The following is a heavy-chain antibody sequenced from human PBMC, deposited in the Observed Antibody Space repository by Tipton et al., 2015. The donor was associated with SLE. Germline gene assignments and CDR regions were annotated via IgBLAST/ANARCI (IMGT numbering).Heavy chain of an antibody. J-gene: IGHJ3*02. CDR1: GGSLNSHY. V-gene: IGHV4-59*11. CDR3: ARDGGRNTLIGRAFDI. D-gene: IGHD3-22*01. CDR2: IYYSGST. Sequence: GLVKPSQTLSLTCTVSGGSLNSHYWSWIRQPPGKGLEWIGYIYYSGSTNYNPSLKSRVTMSVDTSKNQFSLNLSSVTAADTAVYYCARDGGRNTLIGRAFDIWGQGTMVSVSS.